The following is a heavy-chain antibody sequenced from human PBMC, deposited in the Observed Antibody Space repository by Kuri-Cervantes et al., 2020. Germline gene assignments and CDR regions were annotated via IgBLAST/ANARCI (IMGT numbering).Heavy chain of an antibody. Sequence: GESLKISCAASGFTVSSNYMSWVRRAPGKGLEWVSVIYSGGSTYYADSVKGRFTISRDNSKNTLYLQMNSLRAEDTAVYYRARDPSMIVVVMMFDPWGQGTRVTVSS. V-gene: IGHV3-66*02. CDR2: IYSGGST. CDR3: ARDPSMIVVVMMFDP. J-gene: IGHJ5*02. D-gene: IGHD3-22*01. CDR1: GFTVSSNY.